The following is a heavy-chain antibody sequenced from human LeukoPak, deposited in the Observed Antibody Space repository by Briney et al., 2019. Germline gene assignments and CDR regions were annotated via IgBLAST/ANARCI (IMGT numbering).Heavy chain of an antibody. D-gene: IGHD3-22*01. J-gene: IGHJ4*02. V-gene: IGHV3-21*01. CDR2: ISSSRNYI. Sequence: GGSLRLSCAASGFTFSSYSMNWVRQAPGKGLEWVSYISSSRNYIFYADSVKGRFTISRDNAKNSLYLQMYSLRAEDTAVYYCARDPYYYDSSGYYGEGFDYWGQGTLVTVSS. CDR3: ARDPYYYDSSGYYGEGFDY. CDR1: GFTFSSYS.